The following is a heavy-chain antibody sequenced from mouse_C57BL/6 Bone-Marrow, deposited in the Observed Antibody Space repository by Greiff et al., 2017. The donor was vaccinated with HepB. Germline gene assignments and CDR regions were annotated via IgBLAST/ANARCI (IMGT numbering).Heavy chain of an antibody. J-gene: IGHJ1*03. Sequence: VQLQQSGAELVRPGASVTLSCKASGYTFTDYEMHWVKQTPVHGLEWIGAIDPETGGTAYNQKFKGKAILTADKSSSTAYMELRSLTSEDSAVYYCTREGGYGNCVLYWYFDVWGTGTTVTVSS. CDR2: IDPETGGT. D-gene: IGHD2-1*01. CDR3: TREGGYGNCVLYWYFDV. CDR1: GYTFTDYE. V-gene: IGHV1-15*01.